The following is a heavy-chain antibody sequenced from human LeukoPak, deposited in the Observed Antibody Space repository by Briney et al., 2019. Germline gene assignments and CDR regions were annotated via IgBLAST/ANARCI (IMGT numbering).Heavy chain of an antibody. CDR2: INAYNGDT. D-gene: IGHD2-2*01. J-gene: IGHJ6*03. CDR1: GYTFTNYG. CDR3: ARWGLVAPGTYYYYMDV. V-gene: IGHV1-18*01. Sequence: ASVKVSCKASGYTFTNYGVSWVRQAPGQGLEWMGWINAYNGDTHYAQNLQGRLTMTTDTSTSMAFMELRNQRPDDTAVYFCARWGLVAPGTYYYYMDVWGRGTTVTVSS.